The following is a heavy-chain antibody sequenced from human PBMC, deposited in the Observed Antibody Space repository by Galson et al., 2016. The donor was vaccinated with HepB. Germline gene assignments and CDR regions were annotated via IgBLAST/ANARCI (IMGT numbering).Heavy chain of an antibody. CDR3: VKDRTSTWFGESLDY. J-gene: IGHJ4*02. V-gene: IGHV3-30*18. CDR1: GFTLSNYR. Sequence: SLRLSCAASGFTLSNYRIDWVRQAPGKGLEWVAAISFDGSRRHYADSVKGRFTISRDNSRDTLYLQMNSLRHEDTAVYYCVKDRTSTWFGESLDYWGQGALVTVSS. D-gene: IGHD3-10*01. CDR2: ISFDGSRR.